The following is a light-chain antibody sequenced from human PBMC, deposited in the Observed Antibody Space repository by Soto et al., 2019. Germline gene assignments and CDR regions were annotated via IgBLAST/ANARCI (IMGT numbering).Light chain of an antibody. J-gene: IGKJ1*01. CDR1: QNVGSRY. CDR2: GTS. Sequence: IVLTQSPGTLSLSPVERATLSCRASQNVGSRYLAWYQQKPGQAPKLLIYGTSNRATGIPDRFSGSGSGTDFSLTISSLEPGDLAVYYCQQYGSSPRTFGQGTKVEIK. CDR3: QQYGSSPRT. V-gene: IGKV3-20*01.